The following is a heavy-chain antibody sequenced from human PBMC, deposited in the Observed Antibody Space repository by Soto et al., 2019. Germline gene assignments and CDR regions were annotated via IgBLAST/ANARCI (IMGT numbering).Heavy chain of an antibody. CDR1: GGSISSSYW. Sequence: SETLSLTCAVSGGSISSSYWWSWVRQPPGKGLEWIGEIYHSGSTNYNTSLKSRVTISVDKSKNQFSLKVTSVTAADTAVYYCARVSGSYYYGMDVWGQGITVTVSS. CDR2: IYHSGST. V-gene: IGHV4-4*02. J-gene: IGHJ6*02. CDR3: ARVSGSYYYGMDV.